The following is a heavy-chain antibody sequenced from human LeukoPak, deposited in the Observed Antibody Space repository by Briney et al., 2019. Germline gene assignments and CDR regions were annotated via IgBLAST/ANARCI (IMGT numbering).Heavy chain of an antibody. Sequence: SETLSLTCTVSGGSISSGNYYWSWIRQPPGKGLEWIGYIYYSGSTYYNPSLKSRVTISVDTSKNQFSLKLSSVTAADTAVYYCARAYYYDSSGYYTNWFDPWGQGTLVTVSS. V-gene: IGHV4-30-4*08. J-gene: IGHJ5*02. CDR1: GGSISSGNYY. CDR2: IYYSGST. D-gene: IGHD3-22*01. CDR3: ARAYYYDSSGYYTNWFDP.